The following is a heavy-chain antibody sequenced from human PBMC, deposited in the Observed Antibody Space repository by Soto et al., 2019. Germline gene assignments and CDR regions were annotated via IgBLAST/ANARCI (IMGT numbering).Heavy chain of an antibody. V-gene: IGHV1-46*01. CDR1: GYTFTSYY. D-gene: IGHD6-13*01. CDR2: INPSGGST. J-gene: IGHJ3*02. CDR3: ARDLSAGDAFDI. Sequence: GPSVKVSCKASGYTFTSYYMHWVRQAPGQGLEWMGIINPSGGSTSYAQKFQGRVTMTRDTSTSTVYMELSSLRSEDTAVYYCARDLSAGDAFDIWGQGTMVTVSS.